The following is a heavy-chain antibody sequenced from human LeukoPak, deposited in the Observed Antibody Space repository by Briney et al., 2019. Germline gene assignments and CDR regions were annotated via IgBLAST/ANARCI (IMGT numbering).Heavy chain of an antibody. D-gene: IGHD3-22*01. J-gene: IGHJ3*02. CDR3: AGYASSGRRDALDI. CDR1: GFTVSSNS. CDR2: IYSDNT. V-gene: IGHV3-53*01. Sequence: PGGSLRLSCTVSGFTVSSNSMSWVRQAPGKGLEWVSFIYSDNTHYSDSVKGRFTISRDNAKNSLYLQMNSLRAEDTAVYYCAGYASSGRRDALDIWGQGTMVTVSS.